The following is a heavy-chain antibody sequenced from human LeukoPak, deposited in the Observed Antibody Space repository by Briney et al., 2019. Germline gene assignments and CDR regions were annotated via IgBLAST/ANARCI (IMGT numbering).Heavy chain of an antibody. V-gene: IGHV3-48*04. CDR2: ISSSSNTI. J-gene: IGHJ4*02. CDR3: ARLGGATTGDS. Sequence: GGSLRLSCAASGFTFSSYSMNWVRQAPGKGLEGVSYISSSSNTIHYADSVKGRFTISRDNAKNSLYLQMNSLRAEDTAVYYCARLGGATTGDSWGQGTLVTVSS. CDR1: GFTFSSYS. D-gene: IGHD1-26*01.